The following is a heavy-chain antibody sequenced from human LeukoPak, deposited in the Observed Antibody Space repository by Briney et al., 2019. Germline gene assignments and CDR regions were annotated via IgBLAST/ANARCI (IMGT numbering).Heavy chain of an antibody. CDR1: GFTFSGYE. J-gene: IGHJ4*02. CDR2: ISTSGSTI. CDR3: ARDGSGYSFDY. V-gene: IGHV3-48*03. D-gene: IGHD5-18*01. Sequence: GGSLRLSCAASGFTFSGYEMNWVRQAPGKGLEWVSCISTSGSTIYYADSVKGRFTISRDNARNSLYLQMNSLRAEDTAIYYCARDGSGYSFDYWGQGTLVTVSS.